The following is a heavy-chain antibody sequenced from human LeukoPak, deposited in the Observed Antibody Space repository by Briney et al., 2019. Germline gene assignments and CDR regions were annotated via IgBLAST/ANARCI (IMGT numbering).Heavy chain of an antibody. CDR1: GGSISSYY. V-gene: IGHV4-59*08. CDR2: IYYSGST. Sequence: SKTLSLTCTVSGGSISSYYWNWIRQPPGKGLEWIGYIYYSGSTNYNPSLKSRVTISVDTSKNQFSLKLSSVTAADTAVYFCARRRGLDYDNWGQGTLVTVSS. CDR3: ARRRGLDYDN. D-gene: IGHD3/OR15-3a*01. J-gene: IGHJ4*02.